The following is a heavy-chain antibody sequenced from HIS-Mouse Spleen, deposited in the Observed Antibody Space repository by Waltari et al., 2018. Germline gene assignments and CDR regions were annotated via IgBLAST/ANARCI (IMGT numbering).Heavy chain of an antibody. CDR3: ARGYGTGSAFDI. D-gene: IGHD3-10*01. V-gene: IGHV4-34*01. Sequence: HVQLQQWGAGLLKPSETLSLTCAVYGGSFSGYYWSWIRQPPGKGLEWIGEINHSGRTNYNPSLKSRVTISVDSSKNQFSLKLSSVTAADTAVYYCARGYGTGSAFDIWGQGTMVTVSS. CDR2: INHSGRT. CDR1: GGSFSGYY. J-gene: IGHJ3*02.